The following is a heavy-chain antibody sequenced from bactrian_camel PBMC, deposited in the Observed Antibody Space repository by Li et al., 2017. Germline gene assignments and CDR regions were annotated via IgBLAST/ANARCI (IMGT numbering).Heavy chain of an antibody. CDR2: IESDGST. Sequence: HVQLVESGGGSVQAGGSLRLSCAYAINHYCMGWLRQAPGKAREGVAAIESDGSTSYADSVKGRFTISKDNAGNSLFLHMTNLKPEDTAMFYCAATQNLLWYPLSTPSGYSYWGQGTQVTVS. V-gene: IGHV3S26*01. CDR3: AATQNLLWYPLSTPSGYSY. CDR1: AINHYC. J-gene: IGHJ4*01. D-gene: IGHD2*01.